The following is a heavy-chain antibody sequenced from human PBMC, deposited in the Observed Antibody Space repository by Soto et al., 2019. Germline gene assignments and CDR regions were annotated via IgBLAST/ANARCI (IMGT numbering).Heavy chain of an antibody. CDR1: GGSISSSNYY. CDR2: IYYSGST. V-gene: IGHV4-39*01. CDR3: ARSRGTYFDY. D-gene: IGHD1-26*01. Sequence: PSETLSLTCTVSGGSISSSNYYWGWIRQPPGKGLEWIGSIYYSGSTYYNPSLKSRVTISIDTSKNQFSLKLRSVTAADTAVYYCARSRGTYFDYWGQGAQVTVSS. J-gene: IGHJ4*02.